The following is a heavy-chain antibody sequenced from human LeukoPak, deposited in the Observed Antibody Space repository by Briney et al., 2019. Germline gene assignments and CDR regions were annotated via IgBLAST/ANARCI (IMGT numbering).Heavy chain of an antibody. J-gene: IGHJ4*02. D-gene: IGHD3-9*01. Sequence: PEGSLRLSCAASGFTFSNAWMSWVRQAPGKGLEWVGRIKSKTDGGTTDYAAPVKGRFTISRDDSKNTLYLQMNSLKTEDTAVYYCTTEGGDYDILTGYFEYFDYWGQGTLGTVSS. V-gene: IGHV3-15*01. CDR1: GFTFSNAW. CDR3: TTEGGDYDILTGYFEYFDY. CDR2: IKSKTDGGTT.